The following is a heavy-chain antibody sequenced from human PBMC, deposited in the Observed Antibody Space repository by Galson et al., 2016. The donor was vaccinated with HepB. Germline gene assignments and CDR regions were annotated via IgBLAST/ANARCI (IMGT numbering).Heavy chain of an antibody. CDR1: RLNFERFG. V-gene: IGHV3-33*01. CDR2: IWYDGSKK. D-gene: IGHD3-16*01. CDR3: AGASDYYGLDV. Sequence: SLRLSCAASRLNFERFGMHWVRQAPGKGLEWEAVIWYDGSKKYYADSVKGRVTISRDNSKNTLYLEMNSLRAEDTAVYFCAGASDYYGLDVWGQGTTVTVSS. J-gene: IGHJ6*02.